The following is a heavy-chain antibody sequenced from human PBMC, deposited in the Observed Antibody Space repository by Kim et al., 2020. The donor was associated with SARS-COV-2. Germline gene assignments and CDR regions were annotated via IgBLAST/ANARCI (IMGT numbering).Heavy chain of an antibody. V-gene: IGHV3-11*03. CDR1: GFSFSDYY. D-gene: IGHD1-26*01. Sequence: GGSLILSCAASGFSFSDYYMSWIRQAPGKGLEWVSYISGRSQYTNYADSVKGRFTISRDNAKNSLYLQMSSLRAEDTAVYFCVRGAKNYGPEEYWGQGTLVTVSS. CDR2: ISGRSQYT. J-gene: IGHJ4*02. CDR3: VRGAKNYGPEEY.